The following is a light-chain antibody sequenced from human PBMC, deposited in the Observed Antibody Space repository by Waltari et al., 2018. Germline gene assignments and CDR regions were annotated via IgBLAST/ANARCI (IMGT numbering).Light chain of an antibody. CDR2: WAS. CDR1: QSVLYSYNNKKY. V-gene: IGKV4-1*01. J-gene: IGKJ2*01. CDR3: QQYYSTPYT. Sequence: DIVMTQSPDSLAVSLGERATINCTSSQSVLYSYNNKKYLAGYQQKPGQPPKLLIYWASTRESGVPDRFSGSGSGTDFTLTISSLQAEDVAVYYCQQYYSTPYTFGQGTKLEIK.